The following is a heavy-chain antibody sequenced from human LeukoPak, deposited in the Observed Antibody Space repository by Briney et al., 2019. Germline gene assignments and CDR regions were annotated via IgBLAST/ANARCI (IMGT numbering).Heavy chain of an antibody. CDR3: ARDAAGGSYLYYYYYYGMDV. Sequence: GGSLRLSCAASGFTFSSYAMHWVRQAPGKGLEWVAVISYDGSNKYYADSVRGRFTISRDNSKNTLYLRMNSLRAEDTAVYYCARDAAGGSYLYYYYYYGMDVWGQGTTVTVSS. V-gene: IGHV3-30*04. CDR1: GFTFSSYA. CDR2: ISYDGSNK. J-gene: IGHJ6*02. D-gene: IGHD1-26*01.